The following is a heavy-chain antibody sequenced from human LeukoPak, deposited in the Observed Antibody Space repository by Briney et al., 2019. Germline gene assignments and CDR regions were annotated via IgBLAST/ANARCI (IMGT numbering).Heavy chain of an antibody. V-gene: IGHV4-59*01. CDR2: IYYSGST. CDR1: GGSISSYY. CDR3: ARVYDSGSQAYFYYMDV. Sequence: SETLSLTCTVSGGSISSYYWSWIRQPPGKGLEWIGYIYYSGSTNYNPSLKSRVTISVDTSKNQFSLKVSSVTAADTAVYYCARVYDSGSQAYFYYMDVWGKGTTVTISS. D-gene: IGHD3-10*01. J-gene: IGHJ6*03.